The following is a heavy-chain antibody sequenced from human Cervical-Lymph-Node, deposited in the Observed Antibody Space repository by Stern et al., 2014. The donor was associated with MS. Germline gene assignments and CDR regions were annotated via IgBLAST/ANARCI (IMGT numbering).Heavy chain of an antibody. CDR2: VIPFVGTS. Sequence: VHLVESGAEVKKPGSSVKVSCKASGGISWVRQAPGQGLEWMGGVIPFVGTSNYAQKFQGRVTITADTATNTAYLELNSLRVDDTAVYYWARGGGDNWFDPWGQGTLVTVSS. J-gene: IGHJ5*02. CDR3: ARGGGDNWFDP. CDR1: GG. V-gene: IGHV1-69*06. D-gene: IGHD3-16*01.